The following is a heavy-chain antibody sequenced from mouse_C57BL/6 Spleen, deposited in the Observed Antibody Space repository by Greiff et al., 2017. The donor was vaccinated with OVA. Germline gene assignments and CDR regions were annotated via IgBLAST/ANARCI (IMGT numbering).Heavy chain of an antibody. V-gene: IGHV1-47*01. Sequence: QVQLQQSGAELVKPGASVKMSCKASGYTFTTSPIAWMKQNHGKSLEWIGHFHPYNDDTKYNEKFKGKATLTVEKSSSTVYLELRRLTSDGTAVYYCAIYYGSRGGDWGKGTTLTVSS. D-gene: IGHD1-1*01. CDR2: FHPYNDDT. CDR3: AIYYGSRGGD. CDR1: GYTFTTSP. J-gene: IGHJ2*01.